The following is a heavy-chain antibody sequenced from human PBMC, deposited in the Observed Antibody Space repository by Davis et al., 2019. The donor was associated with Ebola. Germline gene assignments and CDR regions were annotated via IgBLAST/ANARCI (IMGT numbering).Heavy chain of an antibody. CDR3: ARARVGISYWFDP. CDR1: GDSISSGDYF. V-gene: IGHV4-30-4*01. CDR2: IYYSGST. Sequence: MPSETLFLTCTVSGDSISSGDYFWTWIRQPPGKGLEWIGYIYYSGSTYYNPSLKSRVTISVDTSKNQFSLKLSSVTAADTAVYYCARARVGISYWFDPWGQGTLVTVSS. J-gene: IGHJ5*02. D-gene: IGHD2-21*01.